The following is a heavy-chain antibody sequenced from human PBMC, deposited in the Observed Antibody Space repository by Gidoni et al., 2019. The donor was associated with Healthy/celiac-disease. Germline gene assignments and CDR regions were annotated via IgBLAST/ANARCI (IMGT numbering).Heavy chain of an antibody. CDR3: ARDLRIAAADPDYYYYGMDV. J-gene: IGHJ6*02. V-gene: IGHV3-11*01. CDR1: GFTFSDYY. Sequence: QVQLVESGGGLVKPGGSLRLSCAASGFTFSDYYMSWIRQAPGKGLAWVSYISSSGSTIYYADSVKGRFTISRDNAKNSLYLQMNSLRAEDTAVYYCARDLRIAAADPDYYYYGMDVWGQGTTVTVSS. CDR2: ISSSGSTI. D-gene: IGHD6-13*01.